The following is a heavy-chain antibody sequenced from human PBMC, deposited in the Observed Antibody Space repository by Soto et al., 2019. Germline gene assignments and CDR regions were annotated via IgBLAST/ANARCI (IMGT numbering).Heavy chain of an antibody. Sequence: SETLSLTCAVYGGSFSGYYWSWIRQPPGKGLEWIGEINHSGSTNYNPSLKSRVTISVDTSKNQFSLKLSSVTAADTAVYYCARGQYYYGSGSRYYYYGMDVWGQGTTVTVSS. V-gene: IGHV4-34*01. J-gene: IGHJ6*02. D-gene: IGHD3-10*01. CDR3: ARGQYYYGSGSRYYYYGMDV. CDR2: INHSGST. CDR1: GGSFSGYY.